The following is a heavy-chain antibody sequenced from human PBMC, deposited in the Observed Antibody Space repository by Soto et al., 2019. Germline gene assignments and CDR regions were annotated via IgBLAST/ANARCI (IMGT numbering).Heavy chain of an antibody. CDR2: ISSSSSSYI. V-gene: IGHV3-21*01. CDR3: ARDPDNWNFLVTTQRQTFDP. J-gene: IGHJ5*02. Sequence: EVQLVESGGGLVKPGGSLRLSCAASGFTFSSYSMNWVRQAPGKGLEWVSSISSSSSSYIYYEDSVKGRFTISRDNAKNSLYLQMNSLRAEDTAVYYCARDPDNWNFLVTTQRQTFDPWGQGTLVTVSS. CDR1: GFTFSSYS. D-gene: IGHD1-7*01.